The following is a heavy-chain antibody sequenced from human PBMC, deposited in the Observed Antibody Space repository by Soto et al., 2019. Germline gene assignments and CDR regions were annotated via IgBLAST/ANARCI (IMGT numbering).Heavy chain of an antibody. CDR1: GYTFTSYY. CDR2: INPSGGST. CDR3: ARDGLRFLEWLADYYYYYGMDV. D-gene: IGHD3-3*01. Sequence: ASVKVSCKASGYTFTSYYIHSVRQAPGQGLEWMGIINPSGGSTSYAQKFQGRVTMTRDTSTSTVYMELSSLRSEDTAVYYCARDGLRFLEWLADYYYYYGMDVWGQGTTVTVSS. J-gene: IGHJ6*02. V-gene: IGHV1-46*01.